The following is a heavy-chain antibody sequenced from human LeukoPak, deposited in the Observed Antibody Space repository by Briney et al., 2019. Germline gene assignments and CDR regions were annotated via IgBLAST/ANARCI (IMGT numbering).Heavy chain of an antibody. CDR3: ARAVVTALFDY. CDR1: GGSISSYY. Sequence: SETLSLTCTVSGGSISSYYWSWIRQPPGKGLEWIGYIYYSGSTNYNPSLKSRVTISVDTSKNQFSLKLSSVTAADTAVYYCARAVVTALFDYCGQGTLVTVSS. D-gene: IGHD2-21*02. V-gene: IGHV4-59*08. CDR2: IYYSGST. J-gene: IGHJ4*02.